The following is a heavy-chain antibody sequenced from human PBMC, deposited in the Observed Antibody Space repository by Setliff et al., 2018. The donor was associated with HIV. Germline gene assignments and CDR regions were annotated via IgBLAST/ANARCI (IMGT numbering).Heavy chain of an antibody. CDR2: INPNGDT. Sequence: LSLTCAVYGGSFSGHFWAWIRQPPGKGLEWIGNINPNGDTNYNYISSMKGRLTLSLDTSKNQFSLTLRSVTAADTAVYYCASLLVFPAGGLFDFWGHGNLVTVSS. CDR1: GGSFSGHF. V-gene: IGHV4-34*01. J-gene: IGHJ4*01. D-gene: IGHD1-26*01. CDR3: ASLLVFPAGGLFDF.